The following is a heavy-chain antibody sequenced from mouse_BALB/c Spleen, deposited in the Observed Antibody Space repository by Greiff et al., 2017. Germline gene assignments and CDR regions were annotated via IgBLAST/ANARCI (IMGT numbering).Heavy chain of an antibody. D-gene: IGHD2-10*01. V-gene: IGHV2-9-2*01. J-gene: IGHJ3*01. CDR1: GFSLTSYD. CDR3: VRAYYGNYSFAY. CDR2: IWTGGGT. Sequence: VQLQQSGPGLVAPSQSLSITCTVSGFSLTSYDISWIRQPPGKGLEWLGVIWTGGGTNYNSAFMSRLSISKDNSKSQVFLKMNSLQTDDTAIYYCVRAYYGNYSFAYWGQGTLVTVSA.